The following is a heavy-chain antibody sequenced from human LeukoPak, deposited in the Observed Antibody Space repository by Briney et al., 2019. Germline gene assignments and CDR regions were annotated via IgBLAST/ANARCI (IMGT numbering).Heavy chain of an antibody. J-gene: IGHJ4*02. V-gene: IGHV3-23*01. Sequence: GGSLRLSCAASGFTFSSYAMSWVRQAPGKGLEWVSFISGSGGTTNYAESVKGRFTVSRDNSKNTLFLQMNSLRAEDTALYFCSKAKHSCGGNCSGPSECWGQGTLVTVSS. D-gene: IGHD2-21*02. CDR3: SKAKHSCGGNCSGPSEC. CDR1: GFTFSSYA. CDR2: ISGSGGTT.